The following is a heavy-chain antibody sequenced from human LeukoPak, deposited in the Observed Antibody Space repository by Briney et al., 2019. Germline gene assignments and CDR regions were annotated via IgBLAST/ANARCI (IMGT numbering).Heavy chain of an antibody. V-gene: IGHV3-74*01. CDR3: VRDKEVVTGIGWFDP. D-gene: IGHD2-21*02. CDR1: GFTFSNYW. CDR2: IDSDGKST. J-gene: IGHJ5*02. Sequence: GGSLRLSCAASGFTFSNYWMHWVRQAPGKGLVWVSRIDSDGKSTNYADSVRGRFTISRDNAKNTLYLQMNSLRVEDTAVYYCVRDKEVVTGIGWFDPWGQGTLVTVSS.